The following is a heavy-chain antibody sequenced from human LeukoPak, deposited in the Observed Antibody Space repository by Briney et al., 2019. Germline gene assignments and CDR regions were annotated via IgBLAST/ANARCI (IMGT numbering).Heavy chain of an antibody. V-gene: IGHV3-11*01. D-gene: IGHD3-22*01. Sequence: KPGGSLRLSCAASGFTFSDYYMSWIRQAPGKGLEWVSYISSSGSTIYYADSVKGRFTISRDNAKNSLYLQMNSLRAKDTALYYCAVSYYYDSSGPGYWGQGTLVTVSS. CDR2: ISSSGSTI. J-gene: IGHJ4*02. CDR1: GFTFSDYY. CDR3: AVSYYYDSSGPGY.